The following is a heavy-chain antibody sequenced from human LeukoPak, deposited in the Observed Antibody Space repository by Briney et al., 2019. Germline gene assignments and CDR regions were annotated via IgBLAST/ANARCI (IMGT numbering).Heavy chain of an antibody. CDR1: GISFRDYA. Sequence: GGSLRLSCTASGISFRDYAMSWVRQAPARGPEWVSSLRGNDETFYADSVKGRFTISRDNSKNTLYLQLNSLRAEDTAVYYCAKAAPPFGGSGYLGFDYWGQGTLVTVSS. CDR3: AKAAPPFGGSGYLGFDY. D-gene: IGHD3-22*01. CDR2: LRGNDET. J-gene: IGHJ4*02. V-gene: IGHV3-23*01.